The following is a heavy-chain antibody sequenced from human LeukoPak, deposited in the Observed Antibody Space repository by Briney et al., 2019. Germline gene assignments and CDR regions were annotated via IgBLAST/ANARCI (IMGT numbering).Heavy chain of an antibody. CDR3: AKGSGDSSAWFQLFDY. J-gene: IGHJ4*02. Sequence: SGGSLRLSCAASGFTFSSYEMNWVRQAPGKGLEWVSYISSSGSTIYYADSVKGRFTISRDNAKNSLYLQMNSLRAEDTAVYYCAKGSGDSSAWFQLFDYWGQGTLVTVSS. CDR1: GFTFSSYE. D-gene: IGHD6-19*01. CDR2: ISSSGSTI. V-gene: IGHV3-48*03.